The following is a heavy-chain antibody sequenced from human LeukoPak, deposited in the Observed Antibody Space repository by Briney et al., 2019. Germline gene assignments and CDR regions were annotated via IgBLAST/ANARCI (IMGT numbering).Heavy chain of an antibody. V-gene: IGHV4-34*01. CDR1: GGSFSGYY. J-gene: IGHJ4*02. CDR3: ASFAGFFDY. D-gene: IGHD3-9*01. CDR2: INHSGST. Sequence: PSETLSLTCAVYGGSFSGYYWSWIRQPPGKGLEWIGEINHSGSTNYNPSLKSRVTISVDTSKNQFSLKLSSVTAADAAVYYCASFAGFFDYWGRGTLATVSS.